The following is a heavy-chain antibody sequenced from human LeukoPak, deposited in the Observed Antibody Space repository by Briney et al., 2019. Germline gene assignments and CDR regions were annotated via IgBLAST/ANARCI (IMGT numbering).Heavy chain of an antibody. V-gene: IGHV3-21*01. J-gene: IGHJ4*02. Sequence: GGSLRLSCAASGFTFSSYSMNWVRQAPGKGLEWVSSISSSSSYIYYADSVKGRFTISRDNAKNSLYLQMNSLRAEDTAVYYCARDPRSRLYYFDYWGRGTLVTVSS. CDR1: GFTFSSYS. CDR3: ARDPRSRLYYFDY. D-gene: IGHD3-22*01. CDR2: ISSSSSYI.